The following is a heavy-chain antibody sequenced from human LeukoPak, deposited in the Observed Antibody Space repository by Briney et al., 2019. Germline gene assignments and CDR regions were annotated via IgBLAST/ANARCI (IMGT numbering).Heavy chain of an antibody. J-gene: IGHJ4*02. V-gene: IGHV1-2*02. D-gene: IGHD6-6*01. CDR3: ARDGAGIWEFSSSSGGFSC. Sequence: ASVKVSCKASGYTFATYYMHWVRQAPGQGLEWMGWINPNSGGTNYAQKFQGRVTMTRDTSISTAYMELSRLRSDDTAVYYCARDGAGIWEFSSSSGGFSCWGQGTLVTVSS. CDR1: GYTFATYY. CDR2: INPNSGGT.